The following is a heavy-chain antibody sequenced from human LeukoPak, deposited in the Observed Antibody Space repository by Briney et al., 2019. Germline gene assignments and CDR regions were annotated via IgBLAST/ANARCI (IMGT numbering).Heavy chain of an antibody. J-gene: IGHJ3*02. Sequence: SETLSLTCAVYGGSFSGYYWSWIRQPPGKGLEWIGEINHSGSTNYNPSLKSRVTISVDTSKNQFSLKLSSVTAADTAVYYCARFANRKPIVVVPAAQNAFDIWGQGTMVTVPS. D-gene: IGHD2-2*01. CDR1: GGSFSGYY. CDR2: INHSGST. CDR3: ARFANRKPIVVVPAAQNAFDI. V-gene: IGHV4-34*01.